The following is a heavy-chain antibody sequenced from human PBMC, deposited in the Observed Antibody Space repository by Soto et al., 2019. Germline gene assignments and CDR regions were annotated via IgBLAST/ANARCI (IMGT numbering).Heavy chain of an antibody. Sequence: EVQLVESGGGLVQPGGSLRHSCAASGFTFSSYWMSWVRQAPGKGLEWVANIKQDGSEKYYVDSVKGRFTISRDNAKNALYMQKNSLRAGDTAVYYCARDPYYDYVWGSYRPPYYYYGMDVWGQGTTVTVSS. CDR3: ARDPYYDYVWGSYRPPYYYYGMDV. D-gene: IGHD3-16*02. J-gene: IGHJ6*02. CDR2: IKQDGSEK. V-gene: IGHV3-7*01. CDR1: GFTFSSYW.